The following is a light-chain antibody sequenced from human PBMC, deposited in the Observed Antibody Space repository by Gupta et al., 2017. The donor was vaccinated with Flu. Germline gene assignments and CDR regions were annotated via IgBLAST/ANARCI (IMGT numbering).Light chain of an antibody. CDR1: SGSIASNY. Sequence: SGSIASNYVQWYQQRPGSSPTTVIYEDNQRPSGVPDRFSGSIDSSSNSASLTISGLKTEDEADYYCQSYDSSNWVFGGGTKLTVL. CDR2: EDN. J-gene: IGLJ3*02. CDR3: QSYDSSNWV. V-gene: IGLV6-57*01.